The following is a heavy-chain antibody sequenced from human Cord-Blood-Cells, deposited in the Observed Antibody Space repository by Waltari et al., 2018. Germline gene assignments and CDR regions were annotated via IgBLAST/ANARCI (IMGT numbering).Heavy chain of an antibody. CDR3: ASGYYDSSGYYRRYAFDI. J-gene: IGHJ3*02. V-gene: IGHV1-69*01. CDR2: IIPIFGTA. D-gene: IGHD3-22*01. Sequence: QVQLVQSGAEVKKPGSSVKVSCKASGGTFSSYAISWVRPAPGQGLEWMGGIIPIFGTANYAQKFQGRVTITADESTSTAYMELSSLRSEDTAVYYCASGYYDSSGYYRRYAFDIWGQGTIVTVSS. CDR1: GGTFSSYA.